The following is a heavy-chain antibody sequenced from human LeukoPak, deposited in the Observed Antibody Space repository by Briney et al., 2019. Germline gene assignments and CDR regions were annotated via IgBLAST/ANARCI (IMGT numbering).Heavy chain of an antibody. D-gene: IGHD6-19*01. CDR1: GFTFSSYA. J-gene: IGHJ3*02. Sequence: PGGSLRLSCAASGFTFSSYAMHWVRQAPGKGLEYVSATSSNGSSTYYANSVKGRFTISRDNSKNTLYLQMGSLRAEDMAVYYCARSIAVAVAFDIWGQGTMVTVSS. CDR3: ARSIAVAVAFDI. CDR2: TSSNGSST. V-gene: IGHV3-64*01.